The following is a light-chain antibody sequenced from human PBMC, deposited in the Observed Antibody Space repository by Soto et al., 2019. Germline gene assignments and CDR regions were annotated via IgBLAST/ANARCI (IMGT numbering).Light chain of an antibody. CDR3: QQYDSSPFT. V-gene: IGKV3-20*01. J-gene: IGKJ4*01. CDR1: QSVSSSF. CDR2: GAS. Sequence: EIVLTQSPGTLSLSPGERATLSCRASQSVSSSFLAWHQHKPGQAPRLLNYGASSRATGIPDRFSGSGSGTDFTLTISRLEPEDFAVYYCQQYDSSPFTFGGGTQVEIK.